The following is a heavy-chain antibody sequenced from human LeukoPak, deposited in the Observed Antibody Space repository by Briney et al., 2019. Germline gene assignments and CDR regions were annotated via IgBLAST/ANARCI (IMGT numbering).Heavy chain of an antibody. CDR2: ISSSSGYI. V-gene: IGHV3-21*01. J-gene: IGHJ5*02. CDR3: ARDHLLSGWDEGWFDP. D-gene: IGHD6-19*01. Sequence: PGGSLRLSCAASGFTFSSYSMNWVRQAPGKGLEWVSSISSSSGYIYYADSVKGRFTISRDNAKNSLHLQMNSLRAEDTAVYYCARDHLLSGWDEGWFDPWGQGTLVTVSS. CDR1: GFTFSSYS.